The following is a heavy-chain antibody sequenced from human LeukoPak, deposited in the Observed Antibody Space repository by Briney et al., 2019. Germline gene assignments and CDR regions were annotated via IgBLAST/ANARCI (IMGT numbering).Heavy chain of an antibody. D-gene: IGHD3-22*01. V-gene: IGHV3-74*01. CDR2: INGDGSST. Sequence: QPGGSLRLSCAASEFTFSAYWVHWVRQVPGKGLVWVSRINGDGSSTSYADSVKGRFTISRDNAKNTLYLQMNSLRAEDTAVYYCARDLELTYYDSSGYDYWGQGTPVTVSS. CDR3: ARDLELTYYDSSGYDY. CDR1: EFTFSAYW. J-gene: IGHJ4*02.